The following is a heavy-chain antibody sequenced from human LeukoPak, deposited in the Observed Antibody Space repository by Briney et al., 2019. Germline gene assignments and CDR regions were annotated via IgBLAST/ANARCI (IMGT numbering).Heavy chain of an antibody. V-gene: IGHV3-20*04. J-gene: IGHJ4*02. CDR1: GFTFDDYG. CDR3: ARDYSSSWYYFDY. D-gene: IGHD6-13*01. Sequence: PGGSLRLSCAASGFTFDDYGMSWVRHAPGKGLEWVSGINWNGGSTVYADSVKGRFTISRDNAKNSLYLQMNSLRAEDTALYYCARDYSSSWYYFDYWGQGTLVTVSS. CDR2: INWNGGST.